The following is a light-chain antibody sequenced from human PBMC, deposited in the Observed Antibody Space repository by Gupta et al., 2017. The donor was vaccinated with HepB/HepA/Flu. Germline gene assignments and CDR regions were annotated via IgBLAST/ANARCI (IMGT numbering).Light chain of an antibody. CDR3: SSKTGTNTLV. CDR2: DVS. J-gene: IGLJ2*01. V-gene: IGLV2-14*03. CDR1: SSDVGAYNY. Sequence: QSALTQPASVSGSPGQSITISCTGTSSDVGAYNYVSWYQQHPGKAPKLMLYDVSSRLPGIAGRFSGSKSGNTASLTISGLQAEDEAGYYCSSKTGTNTLVFGGGTKLTVL.